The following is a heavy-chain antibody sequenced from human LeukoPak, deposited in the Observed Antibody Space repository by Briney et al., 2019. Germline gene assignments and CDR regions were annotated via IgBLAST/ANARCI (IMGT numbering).Heavy chain of an antibody. V-gene: IGHV1-24*01. CDR2: VDPKDGET. CDR3: AGDVLVSGGSYYHGF. CDR1: GYALTELS. J-gene: IGHJ4*02. D-gene: IGHD3-10*01. Sequence: ASVKVSCKVSGYALTELSIHWVRQAPGKGFEWMGGVDPKDGETIYAQNFQDRVTVTDDRYTDTSYMELSGLTSEDTALYYCAGDVLVSGGSYYHGFWGQGTLVTVFS.